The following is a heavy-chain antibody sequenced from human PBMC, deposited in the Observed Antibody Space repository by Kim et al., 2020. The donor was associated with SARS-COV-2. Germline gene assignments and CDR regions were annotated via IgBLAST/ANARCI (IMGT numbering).Heavy chain of an antibody. CDR1: GGSVSSGSYY. Sequence: SETLSLTCTVSGGSVSSGSYYWSWIRQPPGKGLEWIGYIYYSGSTNYNPSLKSRVTISVDTSKNQFSLKLSSVTAADTAVYYCARANGWLRGIDYWGQGTLVTVSS. D-gene: IGHD5-12*01. V-gene: IGHV4-61*01. J-gene: IGHJ4*02. CDR3: ARANGWLRGIDY. CDR2: IYYSGST.